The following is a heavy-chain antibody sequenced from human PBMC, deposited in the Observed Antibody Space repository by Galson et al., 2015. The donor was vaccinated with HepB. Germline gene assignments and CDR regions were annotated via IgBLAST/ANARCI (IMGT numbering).Heavy chain of an antibody. V-gene: IGHV3-49*04. J-gene: IGHJ4*02. CDR1: GFTFGDYA. D-gene: IGHD3-22*01. Sequence: SLRLSCAASGFTFGDYAMSWVRQAPGKGLEWVGFIRSKAYGGTTEYAASVKGRFTISRDDSKSIAYLQMNSLKTEDTAVYYCTRGFETTLGSRYYYDSSGYYHFDYWGQGTLVTVSS. CDR3: TRGFETTLGSRYYYDSSGYYHFDY. CDR2: IRSKAYGGTT.